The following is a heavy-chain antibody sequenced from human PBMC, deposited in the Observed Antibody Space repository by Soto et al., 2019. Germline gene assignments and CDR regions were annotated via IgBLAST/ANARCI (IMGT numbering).Heavy chain of an antibody. V-gene: IGHV4-59*07. Sequence: SDTLDLRCVVSGGAISVDEWRGIRRPPGEGVEGSGCMYDSGSTNYSPSLKSRVTISVDTSKNQFSLKLSSVTAADTAVYYCARAGWGQQLAPGWFRPWRQATLVTV. D-gene: IGHD6-13*01. CDR2: MYDSGST. J-gene: IGHJ5*02. CDR3: ARAGWGQQLAPGWFRP. CDR1: GGAISVDE.